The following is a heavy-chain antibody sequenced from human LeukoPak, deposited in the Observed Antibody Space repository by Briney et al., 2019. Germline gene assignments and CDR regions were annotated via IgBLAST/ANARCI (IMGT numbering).Heavy chain of an antibody. V-gene: IGHV3-23*01. CDR3: ASREISYYDSSGYYY. J-gene: IGHJ4*02. D-gene: IGHD3-22*01. Sequence: RPGGSLRLSCAASGFTFSSYAMSWVRQAPGKGLEWVSAISGSGGSTYYADSVKGRFTISRDNSKNTLYLQMNSLRAEDTAVYYCASREISYYDSSGYYYWGQGTLVTVSS. CDR1: GFTFSSYA. CDR2: ISGSGGST.